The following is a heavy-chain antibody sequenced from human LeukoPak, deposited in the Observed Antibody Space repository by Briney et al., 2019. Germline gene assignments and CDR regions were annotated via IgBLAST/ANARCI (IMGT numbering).Heavy chain of an antibody. V-gene: IGHV3-23*01. J-gene: IGHJ4*02. D-gene: IGHD3-22*01. CDR2: ISGSGGST. Sequence: GGTLRLSCAASGFTFSSYGMSWVRQAPGKGREWVSAISGSGGSTYYADSVKGRFTISRDNSKNTLYLQMNSLRAEDTAVYYCAREESIVVANWGQGTLVTVSS. CDR1: GFTFSSYG. CDR3: AREESIVVAN.